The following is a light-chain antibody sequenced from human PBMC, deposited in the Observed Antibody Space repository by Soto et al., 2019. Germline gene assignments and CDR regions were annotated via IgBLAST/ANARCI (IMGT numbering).Light chain of an antibody. Sequence: DIQMTQSPSSLSASVGDRVTITCRASQSISSYLNWYQQKPGKAPKLLIYAASSLQSGVPSRFNGSGSGTDLTLTISSLQPEDFATYYCQQSYSTLQYTFGQGTQLEIK. CDR1: QSISSY. V-gene: IGKV1-39*01. J-gene: IGKJ2*01. CDR3: QQSYSTLQYT. CDR2: AAS.